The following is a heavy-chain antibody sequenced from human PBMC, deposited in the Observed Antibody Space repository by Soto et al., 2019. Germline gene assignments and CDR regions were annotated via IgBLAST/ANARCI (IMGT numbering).Heavy chain of an antibody. J-gene: IGHJ4*02. D-gene: IGHD6-19*01. Sequence: GSLRLSCAASGFTFSSYAMSWVRQAPGKGLEWVSAISGSGGSTYYADSVKGRFTISRDNSKNTLYLQMNSLRAEDTAVYYCAKDEQWLVSGPLDYWGQGTLVTVSS. CDR2: ISGSGGST. V-gene: IGHV3-23*01. CDR3: AKDEQWLVSGPLDY. CDR1: GFTFSSYA.